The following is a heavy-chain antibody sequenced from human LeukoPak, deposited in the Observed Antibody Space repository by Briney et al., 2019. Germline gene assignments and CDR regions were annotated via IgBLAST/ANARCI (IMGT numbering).Heavy chain of an antibody. Sequence: SETLSLTCAVYGGSFSGYYWSWIRQPPGKGLEWIGEINHSGSTNYNPSLKSRVTISVDTSKNQFSLKLSSVTAADTAVYYCARVAKYSYGYRGWFDPWGQGTLVTVSS. D-gene: IGHD5-18*01. CDR2: INHSGST. CDR3: ARVAKYSYGYRGWFDP. CDR1: GGSFSGYY. J-gene: IGHJ5*02. V-gene: IGHV4-34*01.